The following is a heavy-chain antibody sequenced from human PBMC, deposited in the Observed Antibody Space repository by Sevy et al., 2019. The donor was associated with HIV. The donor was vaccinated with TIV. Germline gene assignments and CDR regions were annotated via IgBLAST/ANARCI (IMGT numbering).Heavy chain of an antibody. CDR2: INNSGGST. J-gene: IGHJ4*02. CDR1: GFTVNTYA. Sequence: GGSLRLSCAVSGFTVNTYAMSWVRQAPGKGLEWVAVINNSGGSTDYADSVRGRFSISRDNPNVYLEMNSLRVEDTAVYYGVKERVGYISSWYYFDYWAREPWSPSPQ. CDR3: VKERVGYISSWYYFDY. V-gene: IGHV3-23*01. D-gene: IGHD6-13*01.